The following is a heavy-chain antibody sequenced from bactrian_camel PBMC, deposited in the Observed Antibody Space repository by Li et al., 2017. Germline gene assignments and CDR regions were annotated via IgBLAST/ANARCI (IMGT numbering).Heavy chain of an antibody. V-gene: IGHV3S40*01. D-gene: IGHD2*01. CDR2: IYVGFGST. CDR3: AAFCSGGYWSFKY. J-gene: IGHJ4*01. CDR1: GVTLGSVSNYC. Sequence: DVQLVESGGGSVQAGQSLTLSCTANGVTLGSVSNYCMGWFRQAPGKEREGVALIYVGFGSTYYIDSVKGRITISRDNAKNTVYLQMNSLKPEDTAMYYCAAFCSGGYWSFKYWGQGTQVTVS.